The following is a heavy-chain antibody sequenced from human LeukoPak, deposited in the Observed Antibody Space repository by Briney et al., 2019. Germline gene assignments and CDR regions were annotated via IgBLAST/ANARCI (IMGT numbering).Heavy chain of an antibody. J-gene: IGHJ4*02. CDR3: ARDHGRPKEMATYLDY. CDR2: ISYDGSNK. Sequence: PGGSLRLSCAASGFTFSSYAMSWVRQAPGKGLEWVAVISYDGSNKYYADSVKGRFTISRDNSKNTLYLQMNSLRAEDTAVYYCARDHGRPKEMATYLDYWGQGTLVTVSS. V-gene: IGHV3-30*04. D-gene: IGHD5-24*01. CDR1: GFTFSSYA.